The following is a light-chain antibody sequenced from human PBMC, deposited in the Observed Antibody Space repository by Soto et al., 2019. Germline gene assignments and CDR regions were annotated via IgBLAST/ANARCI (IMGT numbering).Light chain of an antibody. Sequence: QSVLTQPPSVSAAPGQKVTISCSGSSSDIGKNFACWYQQLPGTAPKLLIYDSNKRPSGIPDRFSGSKSGTSATLDITGLQTGDEADYYCQSWDSRLSVVVFGGGTKVTVL. V-gene: IGLV1-51*01. CDR1: SSDIGKNF. CDR2: DSN. CDR3: QSWDSRLSVVV. J-gene: IGLJ2*01.